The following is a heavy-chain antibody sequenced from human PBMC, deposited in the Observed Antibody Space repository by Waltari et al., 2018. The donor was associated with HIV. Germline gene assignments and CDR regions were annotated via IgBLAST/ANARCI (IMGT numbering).Heavy chain of an antibody. Sequence: QVQLVQSGAEVKKPGSSVKVSCKASGGTFSNYAISWVRQAPGQGLEWMGGIIPIFDTGNYAEKFQGRATITADKSTSTAYMELSSLRSEDTAVYYCARAIEPGYHGSDYYYGMDVWGQGTTVAVSS. CDR2: IIPIFDTG. CDR3: ARAIEPGYHGSDYYYGMDV. CDR1: GGTFSNYA. V-gene: IGHV1-69*06. D-gene: IGHD3-10*01. J-gene: IGHJ6*02.